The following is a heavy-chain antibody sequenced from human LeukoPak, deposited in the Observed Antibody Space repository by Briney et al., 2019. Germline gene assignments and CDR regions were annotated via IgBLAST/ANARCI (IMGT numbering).Heavy chain of an antibody. CDR3: ARGLGVVPAAIRGWFDP. D-gene: IGHD2-2*02. Sequence: GESLKISXKGSGYSFTSYWIGWVRQMPGKGLEWMGIIYPGDSDTIYSPSFQGQVTISADKSISTAYLQWSSLKASDTAMYYCARGLGVVPAAIRGWFDPWGQGTLVTVSS. CDR1: GYSFTSYW. V-gene: IGHV5-51*01. CDR2: IYPGDSDT. J-gene: IGHJ5*02.